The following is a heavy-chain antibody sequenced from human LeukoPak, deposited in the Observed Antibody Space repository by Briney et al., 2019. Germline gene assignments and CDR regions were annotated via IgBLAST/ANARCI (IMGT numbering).Heavy chain of an antibody. D-gene: IGHD1-26*01. J-gene: IGHJ3*02. V-gene: IGHV4-39*07. CDR2: IYYRGIT. CDR1: GGSISSDSYY. Sequence: SETLSLTCTASGGSISSDSYYSGWIRQPPGTGLEWVGSIYYRGITYYNPSLESRVTISLDTAKNKFSPYLSSVSAPDTAVYFGASVSLRATVPGAFDIWGQGTMVTVSS. CDR3: ASVSLRATVPGAFDI.